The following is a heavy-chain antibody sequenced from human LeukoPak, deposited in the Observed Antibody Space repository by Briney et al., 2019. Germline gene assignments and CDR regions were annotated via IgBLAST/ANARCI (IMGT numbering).Heavy chain of an antibody. J-gene: IGHJ6*02. V-gene: IGHV3-30*03. CDR1: GFIFNNYH. Sequence: PGGSLRLSCAASGFIFNNYHMHWVRQAPGKGLEWVAVISYDDTKRYYTDSVKGRFTISRDNSKNALYLEMNSLRVEDTAVYYCARDSYGMDVWGQGTTVTVSS. CDR3: ARDSYGMDV. CDR2: ISYDDTKR.